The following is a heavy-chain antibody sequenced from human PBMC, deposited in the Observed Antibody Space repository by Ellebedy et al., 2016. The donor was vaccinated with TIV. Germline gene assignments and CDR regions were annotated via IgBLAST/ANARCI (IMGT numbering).Heavy chain of an antibody. CDR2: SGNP. CDR3: ARGPVILSGGISRNFFNP. V-gene: IGHV4-59*12. Sequence: SETLSLTXAVSGGSISAYYWTWIRRPPGKGLEWIGHSGNPNYNPSLRSRVTISMDTSKNQFSLKLTSVTAADMAVYYCARGPVILSGGISRNFFNPWGQGALVTVSS. CDR1: GGSISAYY. D-gene: IGHD2/OR15-2a*01. J-gene: IGHJ5*02.